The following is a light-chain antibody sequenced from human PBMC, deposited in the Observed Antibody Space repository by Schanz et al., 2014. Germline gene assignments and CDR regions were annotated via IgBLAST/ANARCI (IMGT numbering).Light chain of an antibody. J-gene: IGLJ1*01. Sequence: QSVLTQPPSASGSPGQSVTISCTGTSNDVGGYNYVSWYQQHPGKAPKLMIYDVTNRPSGVPDRFPGSKSGNTASLTISGLQDEDEADYYCCSYAGSYSYVFGTGTKLTVL. V-gene: IGLV2-11*01. CDR2: DVT. CDR3: CSYAGSYSYV. CDR1: SNDVGGYNY.